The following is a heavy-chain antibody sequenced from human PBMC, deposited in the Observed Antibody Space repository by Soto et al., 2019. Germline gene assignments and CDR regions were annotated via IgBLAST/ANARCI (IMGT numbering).Heavy chain of an antibody. J-gene: IGHJ3*02. CDR2: INPNSGGT. CDR3: ARDGDIVAARRVVGAFDI. Sequence: QVQLVQSGAEVKKPGASVKVSCKASGYTFTGYYMHWVRQAPGQGLEWMGWINPNSGGTNYAQKFQCWVTMTRDTSISTAYMELSRLRSDDTAVYYCARDGDIVAARRVVGAFDIWGQGTMVTVSS. CDR1: GYTFTGYY. D-gene: IGHD2-15*01. V-gene: IGHV1-2*04.